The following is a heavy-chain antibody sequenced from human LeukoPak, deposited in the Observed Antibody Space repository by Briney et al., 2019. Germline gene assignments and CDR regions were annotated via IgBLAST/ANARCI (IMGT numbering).Heavy chain of an antibody. Sequence: GGSLRLSCAASGFTFSSYAMSWVRQAPGKGLEWVSAISDSGGSTYYADSVKGRFTISRDNSKNTLYLQMNSLRVEDTAVYYCAKALGITMVRVPYGYYYYYYGMDVWGQGTTVTVSS. CDR1: GFTFSSYA. J-gene: IGHJ6*02. D-gene: IGHD3-10*01. CDR3: AKALGITMVRVPYGYYYYYYGMDV. CDR2: ISDSGGST. V-gene: IGHV3-23*01.